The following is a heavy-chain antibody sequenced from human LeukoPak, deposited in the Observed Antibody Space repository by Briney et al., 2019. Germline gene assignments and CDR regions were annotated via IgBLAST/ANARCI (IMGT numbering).Heavy chain of an antibody. Sequence: PGGSLRLSCAASGFTFSSYAMHWVRQAPGKGVEWVAVISYDGRNKYYADSVKGRFTISRDNSKTTLYLQMNSLRAEDTAVYYCARDRYDYVWGSYRRNAFDIWGQGTMVTVSS. V-gene: IGHV3-30*04. CDR3: ARDRYDYVWGSYRRNAFDI. J-gene: IGHJ3*02. CDR2: ISYDGRNK. CDR1: GFTFSSYA. D-gene: IGHD3-16*02.